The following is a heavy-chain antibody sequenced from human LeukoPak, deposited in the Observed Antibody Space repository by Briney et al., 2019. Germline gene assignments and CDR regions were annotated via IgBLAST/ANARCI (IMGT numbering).Heavy chain of an antibody. CDR2: IRYDGSNK. J-gene: IGHJ4*02. D-gene: IGHD3-22*01. CDR3: AKRGYYDSSGYLDY. CDR1: GFTFSSYG. V-gene: IGHV3-30*02. Sequence: PGGSLRLSCAASGFTFSSYGMHWVRQAPGKGLEWVAFIRYDGSNKYYADSVKGRFTISRDNSKNTLYLQMNSLRAEDTAVYYCAKRGYYDSSGYLDYWGQGTLVTVSS.